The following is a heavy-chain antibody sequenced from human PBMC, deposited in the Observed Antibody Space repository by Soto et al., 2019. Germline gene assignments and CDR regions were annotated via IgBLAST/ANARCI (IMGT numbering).Heavy chain of an antibody. CDR2: IYPGDSET. J-gene: IGHJ4*02. V-gene: IGHV5-51*01. CDR1: GYSLTNYW. Sequence: GESLKISCKVSGYSLTNYWIGWVRQMPGKGLEWMGIIYPGDSETRYSPSFQGQVTISAGKSISTAYLQWSTLKASDTAMYYCARQRDYYYEGFWGQGTLVTVSS. D-gene: IGHD1-26*01. CDR3: ARQRDYYYEGF.